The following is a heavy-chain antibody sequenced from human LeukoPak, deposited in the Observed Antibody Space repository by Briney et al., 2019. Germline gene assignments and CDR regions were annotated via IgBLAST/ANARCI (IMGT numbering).Heavy chain of an antibody. CDR2: ISSSGDST. J-gene: IGHJ4*02. CDR1: GFTFSSYA. CDR3: ARGVGYYDSSGYYFFDF. D-gene: IGHD3-22*01. V-gene: IGHV3-23*01. Sequence: GGSLRLSCAASGFTFSSYAMSWVRQTPGKGLEWVSAISSSGDSTYYADSVKGRFTISRDNSKNTLYLQMNSLRDEDTAVYYCARGVGYYDSSGYYFFDFWGQGTLVTVSS.